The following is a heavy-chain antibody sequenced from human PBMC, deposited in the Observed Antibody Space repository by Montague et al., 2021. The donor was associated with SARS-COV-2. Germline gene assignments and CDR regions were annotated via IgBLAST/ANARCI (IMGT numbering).Heavy chain of an antibody. CDR3: ARDPGLAGYTAGLGY. CDR1: GGSISSGSYY. CDR2: IYTSGTT. V-gene: IGHV4-61*02. J-gene: IGHJ4*02. Sequence: ALSLTCTVSGGSISSGSYYWSWIRQPAGKGLEWIGRIYTSGTTNYNPSFKSRVTISIDTSKNQFSLTVNSVTAADTAMYYCARDPGLAGYTAGLGYWGQGTLVTVSS. D-gene: IGHD3-16*01.